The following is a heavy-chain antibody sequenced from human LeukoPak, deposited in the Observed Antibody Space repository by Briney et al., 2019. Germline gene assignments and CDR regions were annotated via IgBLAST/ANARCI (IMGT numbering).Heavy chain of an antibody. CDR1: GGSISSYY. D-gene: IGHD6-13*01. J-gene: IGHJ4*02. Sequence: PSETLSLTCTVSGGSISSYYWSWIRQPPGKGLEWIGYIYYSGSTNYNPSLKSRVTISVDTSKNQFSLKLSSVTAADTAVYYCATRWGSSSWYYFDYWGQGTLVTVSS. V-gene: IGHV4-59*01. CDR3: ATRWGSSSWYYFDY. CDR2: IYYSGST.